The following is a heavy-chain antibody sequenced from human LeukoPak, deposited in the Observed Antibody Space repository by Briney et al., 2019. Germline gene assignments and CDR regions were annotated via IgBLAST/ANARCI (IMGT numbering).Heavy chain of an antibody. J-gene: IGHJ3*02. Sequence: ASVKVSCKASGGTFSSYAISWVRQAPGQGLEWMGGIIPIFGTANYAQKFQGRVTITADESTSTAYMELSSLRSEDTAVYYCVLNSRMVRDDAFDIWGQGTMVTVS. CDR3: VLNSRMVRDDAFDI. V-gene: IGHV1-69*13. CDR2: IIPIFGTA. CDR1: GGTFSSYA. D-gene: IGHD3-10*01.